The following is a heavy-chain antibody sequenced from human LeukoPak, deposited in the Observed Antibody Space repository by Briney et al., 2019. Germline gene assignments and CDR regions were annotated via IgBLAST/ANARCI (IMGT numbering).Heavy chain of an antibody. D-gene: IGHD3-22*01. CDR2: IYPGDSDT. Sequence: GESLKISCKGSGYSFTSYWIGWVRRMPGKGLEWMGIIYPGDSDTRYSPSFQGQVTISADKSISTAYLQWSSLKASDTAMYYCAAQYYYDSSGYYGPDAFDIWGQGTMVTVSS. V-gene: IGHV5-51*01. CDR3: AAQYYYDSSGYYGPDAFDI. J-gene: IGHJ3*02. CDR1: GYSFTSYW.